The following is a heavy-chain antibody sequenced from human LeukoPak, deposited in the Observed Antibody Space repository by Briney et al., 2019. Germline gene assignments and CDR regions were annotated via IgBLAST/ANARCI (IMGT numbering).Heavy chain of an antibody. V-gene: IGHV5-51*01. Sequence: GESLKISCKGSGYSFSSYWIGWVRQMPGKGLEWMGIIYPGDSDTRYNPSFQGQVIISADKSISTASLQWSSLKASDTAMYYCARLGTYCGGDCTNWYFDLWGRGTLVTVPS. J-gene: IGHJ2*01. CDR2: IYPGDSDT. CDR1: GYSFSSYW. CDR3: ARLGTYCGGDCTNWYFDL. D-gene: IGHD2-21*02.